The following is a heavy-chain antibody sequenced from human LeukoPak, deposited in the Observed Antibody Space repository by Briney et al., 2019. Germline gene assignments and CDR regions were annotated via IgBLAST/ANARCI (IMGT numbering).Heavy chain of an antibody. CDR3: VKDRETTASGTFGN. V-gene: IGHV3-30*18. CDR2: ISEDGTKK. Sequence: QSGGSLRLSCAASGFSFSFYGMHCVCQAPGKGLEWVAVISEDGTKKNYAESVKGRFTISRDNSNNTLYLQMNSLRAEDTALYYCVKDRETTASGTFGNWGQGTLVTVSS. CDR1: GFSFSFYG. D-gene: IGHD6-13*01. J-gene: IGHJ4*02.